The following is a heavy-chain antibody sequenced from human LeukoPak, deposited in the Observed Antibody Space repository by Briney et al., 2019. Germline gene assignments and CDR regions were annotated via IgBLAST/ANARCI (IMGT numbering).Heavy chain of an antibody. Sequence: SQTLSLTCTVSGGSISSGDYCWSWIRQPPGKGLEWIGYIYYSGSTYYNPSLKSRVTISVDTSKNQFSLKLSSVTAADTAVYYCARLGDYGGAFDIWAKGQWSPSLQ. CDR2: IYYSGST. CDR1: GGSISSGDYC. J-gene: IGHJ3*02. V-gene: IGHV4-30-4*01. D-gene: IGHD4-23*01. CDR3: ARLGDYGGAFDI.